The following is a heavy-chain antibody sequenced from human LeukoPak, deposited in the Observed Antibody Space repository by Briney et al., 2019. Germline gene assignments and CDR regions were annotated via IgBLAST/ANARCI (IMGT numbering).Heavy chain of an antibody. D-gene: IGHD3-10*01. CDR2: IGGTDGTT. J-gene: IGHJ4*02. CDR3: TKRIDGAGSYYIDF. V-gene: IGHV3-23*01. Sequence: PGGSLRLSCAASGFTFRNYVMNWVRQVPGKGLEWVSAIGGTDGTTFYAAFVKGRFTISRDNSRNTLYLQMNSLRAEDTAVYYCTKRIDGAGSYYIDFWGQGTVVTVSS. CDR1: GFTFRNYV.